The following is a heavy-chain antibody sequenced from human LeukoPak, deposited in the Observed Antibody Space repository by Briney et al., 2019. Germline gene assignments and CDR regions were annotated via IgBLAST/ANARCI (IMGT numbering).Heavy chain of an antibody. CDR3: ARVVRGMTTVTHALGNWFDP. CDR2: IYYSGST. V-gene: IGHV4-59*01. Sequence: SETLSLTCTVSGGSISSYYWSWIRQPPGKGLEWIGYIYYSGSTNYNPSLKSRVTISVDTSKNQFSLKLSSVTAADTAVYYCARVVRGMTTVTHALGNWFDPWGQGTLVTVSS. J-gene: IGHJ5*02. D-gene: IGHD4-17*01. CDR1: GGSISSYY.